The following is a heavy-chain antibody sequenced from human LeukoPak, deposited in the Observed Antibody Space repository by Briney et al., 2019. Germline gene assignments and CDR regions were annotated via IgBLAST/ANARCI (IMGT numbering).Heavy chain of an antibody. CDR1: GSSLSAFH. CDR3: ARKDGDY. V-gene: IGHV4-4*07. CDR2: IYSSGST. Sequence: SETLSLTCTVSGSSLSAFHWTWFRQPAGKTLEWIGLIYSSGSTLLNPSLKTRVAMSLDLTKNQLSLRRTALTAADTAMDYCARKDGDYWGQGTLVTVSS. J-gene: IGHJ4*02.